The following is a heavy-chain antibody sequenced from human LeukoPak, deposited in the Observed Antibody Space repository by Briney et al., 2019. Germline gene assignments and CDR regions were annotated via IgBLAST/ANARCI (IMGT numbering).Heavy chain of an antibody. D-gene: IGHD3-10*01. CDR3: ARLPEYYYGSGSLPHAFDI. J-gene: IGHJ3*02. CDR1: GFTFSSHG. Sequence: GGSLRLSCAASGFTFSSHGMSWVRQAPGKGLEWVSAISGSGGSTYYADSVKGRFTISRDNSKNTLYLQMNSLRAEDTAVYYCARLPEYYYGSGSLPHAFDIWAKGQWSPSLQ. V-gene: IGHV3-23*01. CDR2: ISGSGGST.